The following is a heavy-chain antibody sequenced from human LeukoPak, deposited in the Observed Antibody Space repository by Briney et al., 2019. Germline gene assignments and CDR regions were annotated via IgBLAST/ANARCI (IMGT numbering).Heavy chain of an antibody. CDR1: GFTFSSYA. D-gene: IGHD3-10*01. J-gene: IGHJ4*02. CDR2: ISYDGSNK. CDR3: AREGKPYGWTGFGELRPFDS. Sequence: PGGSLRLSCAASGFTFSSYAMHWVRQAPGKGLEWVAVISYDGSNKYYADSVKGRFTISRDNSKNTLYLQMNSLRAEDTAVYYCAREGKPYGWTGFGELRPFDSWGPGTLVTVSS. V-gene: IGHV3-30-3*01.